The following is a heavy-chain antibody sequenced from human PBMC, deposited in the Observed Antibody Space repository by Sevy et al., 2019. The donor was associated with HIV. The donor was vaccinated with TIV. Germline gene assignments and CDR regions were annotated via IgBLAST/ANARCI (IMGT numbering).Heavy chain of an antibody. J-gene: IGHJ4*02. CDR2: INPNSGGT. CDR1: GYTFTGYY. D-gene: IGHD3-10*01. V-gene: IGHV1-2*02. Sequence: ASVKVSCKASGYTFTGYYMHWVRQAPGQGLEWIGWINPNSGGTNYAQKFQGRVTMTRDTSISTAYMELSRLRSDDTAVYYCARKDYGSGSYEVGLDYWGQGTLVTVSS. CDR3: ARKDYGSGSYEVGLDY.